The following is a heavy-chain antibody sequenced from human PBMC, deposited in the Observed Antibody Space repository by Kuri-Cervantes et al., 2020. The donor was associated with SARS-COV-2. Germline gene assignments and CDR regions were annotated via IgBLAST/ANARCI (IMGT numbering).Heavy chain of an antibody. J-gene: IGHJ4*02. V-gene: IGHV1-69*06. Sequence: PVKVSSKASGGTFSTYAISWVRQAPGQGLEWMGGIIPIFGTANNAQKFKGRVTITADKSTSTAYMELSSLRFEDTAVYYFARFGSQEDGYNSGNYWGQGTLVTVSS. CDR2: IIPIFGTA. CDR1: GGTFSTYA. D-gene: IGHD5-24*01. CDR3: ARFGSQEDGYNSGNY.